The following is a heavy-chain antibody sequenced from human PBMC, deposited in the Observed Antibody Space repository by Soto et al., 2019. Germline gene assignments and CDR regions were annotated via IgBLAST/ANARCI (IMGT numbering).Heavy chain of an antibody. V-gene: IGHV3-23*01. J-gene: IGHJ4*02. D-gene: IGHD2-2*01. CDR1: GFTFSTSG. Sequence: EVQLLESGGGLVQPGGSLRLSCAASGFTFSTSGMLWVRQPPGEGLEWVSAIGPNPANTKYTDSVKGRFTISRDNSKNTVFLQMSSLRAEDTALYYRATARHCSSDACPAAEWGQGTLITVSS. CDR2: IGPNPANT. CDR3: ATARHCSSDACPAAE.